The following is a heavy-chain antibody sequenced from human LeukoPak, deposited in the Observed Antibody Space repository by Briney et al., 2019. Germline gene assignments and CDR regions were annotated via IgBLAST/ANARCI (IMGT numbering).Heavy chain of an antibody. D-gene: IGHD6-13*01. Sequence: SVKVSCKASGGTFGSYAISWVRQAPGQGLEWMGRIIPIFGTANYAQKFQGRVTITTDESTSTAYMELSSLRSEDTAVYYCARGAGSSWYMDYFDYWGQGTLVTVSS. CDR3: ARGAGSSWYMDYFDY. J-gene: IGHJ4*02. CDR1: GGTFGSYA. CDR2: IIPIFGTA. V-gene: IGHV1-69*05.